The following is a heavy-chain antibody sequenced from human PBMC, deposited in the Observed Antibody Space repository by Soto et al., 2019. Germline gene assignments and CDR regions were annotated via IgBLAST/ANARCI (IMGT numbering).Heavy chain of an antibody. J-gene: IGHJ6*03. V-gene: IGHV3-21*01. CDR1: GFTFSSYS. CDR2: ISSSSSYI. CDR3: ARSPYRIAAALYYYYYMDV. Sequence: GGSLRLSCAASGFTFSSYSINWVRQAPGKGLEWVSSISSSSSYIYYADSVKGRFTISRDNAKNSLYLQMNSLRAEDTAVYYCARSPYRIAAALYYYYYMDVWGKGTTVTVSS. D-gene: IGHD6-13*01.